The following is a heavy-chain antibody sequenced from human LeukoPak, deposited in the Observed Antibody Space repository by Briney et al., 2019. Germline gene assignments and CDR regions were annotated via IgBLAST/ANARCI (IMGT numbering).Heavy chain of an antibody. J-gene: IGHJ4*02. CDR1: GGSISSGSYY. Sequence: PSETLSLTCTVSGGSISSGSYYWSWIRQPAGKGLEWIGRIYTSGSTNYNPSLKSRVTISVDTSKNQFSLKLSSVTAADTAVYYCARGSPVLRYFDWSPGENWGQGTLVTVSS. D-gene: IGHD3-9*01. CDR2: IYTSGST. V-gene: IGHV4-61*02. CDR3: ARGSPVLRYFDWSPGEN.